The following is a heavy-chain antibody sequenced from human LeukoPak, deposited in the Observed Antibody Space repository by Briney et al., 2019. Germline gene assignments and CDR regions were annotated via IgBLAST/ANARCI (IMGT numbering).Heavy chain of an antibody. CDR1: GVTFSSYV. Sequence: PGGSLRLSCEASGVTFSSYVMSWVRQAPGKGLEWVANIKQDGSQKYYVDPVKGRFTISRDNAKNSLYLQMSSLRAEDTAVYYCARHSGSQGYAFDIWGQGTMVTVSS. J-gene: IGHJ3*02. CDR3: ARHSGSQGYAFDI. V-gene: IGHV3-7*01. D-gene: IGHD1-26*01. CDR2: IKQDGSQK.